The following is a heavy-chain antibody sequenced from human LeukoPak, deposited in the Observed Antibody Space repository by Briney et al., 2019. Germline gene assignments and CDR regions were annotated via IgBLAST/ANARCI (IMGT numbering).Heavy chain of an antibody. D-gene: IGHD6-13*01. CDR3: ARDPEGIAAAGPRSADY. CDR1: GFTFSSYS. CDR2: ISSSSSYI. J-gene: IGHJ4*02. V-gene: IGHV3-21*01. Sequence: GGSVRLSCAASGFTFSSYSMNWVRQAPGKGLEWVSSISSSSSYIYYADSVKGRFTISRDNAKNSLYLQMNSLRAEDTAVYYCARDPEGIAAAGPRSADYWGQGTLVTVSS.